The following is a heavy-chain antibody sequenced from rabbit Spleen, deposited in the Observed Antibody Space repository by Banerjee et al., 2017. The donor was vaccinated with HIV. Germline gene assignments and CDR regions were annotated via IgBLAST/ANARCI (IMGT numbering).Heavy chain of an antibody. CDR1: GVSFSGSSY. V-gene: IGHV1S40*01. D-gene: IGHD6-1*01. Sequence: QSLEESGGDLVKPGASLALTCTASGVSFSGSSYMCWVRQAPGKGLEWIACIETGGSGFTYFASWAKGRFTISKTSSTTVTLQVTSLTAADTATYFCARDVVNGYGYTDLWGQGTLVTVS. CDR2: IETGGSGFT. J-gene: IGHJ6*01. CDR3: ARDVVNGYGYTDL.